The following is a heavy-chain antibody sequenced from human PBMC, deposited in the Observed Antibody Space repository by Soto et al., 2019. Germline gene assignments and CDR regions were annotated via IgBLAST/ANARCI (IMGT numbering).Heavy chain of an antibody. Sequence: ASVKVSCKASGYTFTSYYMHWVRQTPGQGLEWMGIINPSGGSTSYAQKFQGRVTMTRDTSTSTVYMELSSLRSEDTAVYYCARDKTVAGSYYYYYMDVWGKGTTVTVSS. J-gene: IGHJ6*03. V-gene: IGHV1-46*03. D-gene: IGHD6-19*01. CDR1: GYTFTSYY. CDR2: INPSGGST. CDR3: ARDKTVAGSYYYYYMDV.